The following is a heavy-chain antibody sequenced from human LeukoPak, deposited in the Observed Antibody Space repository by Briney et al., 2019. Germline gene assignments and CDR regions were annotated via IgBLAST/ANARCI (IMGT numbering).Heavy chain of an antibody. J-gene: IGHJ4*02. CDR2: ISSSSSYI. CDR1: GFTFKTYT. D-gene: IGHD3-10*01. Sequence: GGSLRLSCAASGFTFKTYTMHWVRQAPGMGLEWVSSISSSSSYIFYADPVKGRFTISRDNAKNSLYLQMSSLRAEDAAVYYCARDVTMVRGALPYDYWGQGTLVTVSS. CDR3: ARDVTMVRGALPYDY. V-gene: IGHV3-21*01.